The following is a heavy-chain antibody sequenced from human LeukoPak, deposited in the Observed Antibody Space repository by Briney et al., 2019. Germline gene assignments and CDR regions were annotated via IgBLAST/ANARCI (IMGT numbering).Heavy chain of an antibody. J-gene: IGHJ4*02. CDR3: ASSAIFGVVTHPAGFDY. D-gene: IGHD3-3*01. Sequence: SETLSLTCTVSGGSISSYYWSWIRQPPGKGLEWIGYIYYSGSTNYNPSLKSRVTISVDTSKNQFSLKLSSVTAADTAVYYCASSAIFGVVTHPAGFDYWGQRTLVTVSS. CDR1: GGSISSYY. CDR2: IYYSGST. V-gene: IGHV4-59*08.